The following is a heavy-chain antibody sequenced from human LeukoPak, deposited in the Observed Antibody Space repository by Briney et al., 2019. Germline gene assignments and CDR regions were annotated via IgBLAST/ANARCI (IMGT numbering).Heavy chain of an antibody. Sequence: GGSLRLSCAASGFTFSSYAMSWVRQAPGKGLEWVSVIYSGGSTYYADSVKGRFTISRDNSKNTLYLQMNSLRAEDTAVYYCAREVGYGGYYFDYWGQGTLVTVSS. V-gene: IGHV3-53*01. CDR1: GFTFSSYA. D-gene: IGHD5-12*01. J-gene: IGHJ4*02. CDR2: IYSGGST. CDR3: AREVGYGGYYFDY.